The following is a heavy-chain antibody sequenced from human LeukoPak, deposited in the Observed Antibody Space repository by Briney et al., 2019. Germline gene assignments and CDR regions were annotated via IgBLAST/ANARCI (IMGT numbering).Heavy chain of an antibody. Sequence: SVKVSCKASGGTFSSYAISWVRQAPGQGLEWMGGIIPIFGTANYAQKFQGRVTITADKSTSTAYMELSSLRSEDTAVYYCARDRRDYRAFDIWGQGTMVTVSS. CDR1: GGTFSSYA. CDR2: IIPIFGTA. J-gene: IGHJ3*02. CDR3: ARDRRDYRAFDI. D-gene: IGHD5-12*01. V-gene: IGHV1-69*06.